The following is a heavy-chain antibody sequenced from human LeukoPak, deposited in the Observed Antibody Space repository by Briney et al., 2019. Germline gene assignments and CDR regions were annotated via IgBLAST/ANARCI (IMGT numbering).Heavy chain of an antibody. Sequence: SETLSLTCAVYGGSFSAYYWSWIRQPPGKGLEWMGEIDHSGSTNYNPSLKSRVTISVDTSKNQFSLKLTSVAAADTAVYYCGGGGAIAAAGVDYWGHGTLVPVSS. D-gene: IGHD6-13*01. CDR3: GGGGAIAAAGVDY. CDR1: GGSFSAYY. J-gene: IGHJ4*01. V-gene: IGHV4-34*01. CDR2: IDHSGST.